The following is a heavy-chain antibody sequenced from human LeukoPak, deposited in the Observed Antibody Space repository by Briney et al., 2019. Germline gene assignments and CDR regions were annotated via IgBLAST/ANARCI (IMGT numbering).Heavy chain of an antibody. CDR2: LGGSDDRT. D-gene: IGHD5-24*01. CDR1: GFTFRSHA. Sequence: PGESLRLSCAASGFTFRSHAMNWVRQAPGTGLEWVSALGGSDDRTFYADSVKGRFTISRDSSKNTLFLHMNSLTDEDTAVYYCARAFEGYNQALDYWGQGTLVTVSS. J-gene: IGHJ4*02. CDR3: ARAFEGYNQALDY. V-gene: IGHV3-23*01.